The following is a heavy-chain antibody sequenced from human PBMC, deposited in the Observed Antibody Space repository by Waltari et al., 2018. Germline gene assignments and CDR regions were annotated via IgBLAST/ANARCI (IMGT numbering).Heavy chain of an antibody. D-gene: IGHD3-22*01. J-gene: IGHJ4*02. V-gene: IGHV1-69-2*01. CDR3: ATVPAYYDSSGYYNYFDY. CDR2: VEPEDGET. CDR1: GYTFTDYY. Sequence: EVQLVQSGAEVKKPGATVKISCKASGYTFTDYYMHWVQQAPGKGLEWMGLVEPEDGETRYAEKFQGRVTITADTSTDTAYMELSSLRSEDTAVYYCATVPAYYDSSGYYNYFDYWGQGTLVTVSS.